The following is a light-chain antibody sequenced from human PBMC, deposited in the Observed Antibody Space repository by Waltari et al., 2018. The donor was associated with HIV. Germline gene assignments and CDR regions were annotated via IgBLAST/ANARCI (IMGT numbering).Light chain of an antibody. Sequence: QMTQSPSSLSASVGDRVTITCQARQDISIYLNWYQQKPGKAPKLLIYGASDLETGVPSRFSGSGSGTHFTFTISSLQPADFATYDCQQYDAVPVTFGPGTKVEIK. J-gene: IGKJ3*01. CDR3: QQYDAVPVT. V-gene: IGKV1-33*01. CDR2: GAS. CDR1: QDISIY.